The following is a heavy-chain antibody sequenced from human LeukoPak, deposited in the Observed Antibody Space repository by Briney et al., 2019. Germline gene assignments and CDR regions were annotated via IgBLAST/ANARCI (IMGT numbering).Heavy chain of an antibody. CDR1: GGSISSSTYY. J-gene: IGHJ4*02. CDR3: ASLYCSGGICYSGLGSADY. D-gene: IGHD2-15*01. Sequence: SETLSLTCTVSGGSISSSTYYWGWIRQPPGKGLEWIGSIYYSGSTYYNPPLKSRVTISVDTSKNQFSLKLSSVTAADTAVYFCASLYCSGGICYSGLGSADYWGRGTLVTVSS. CDR2: IYYSGST. V-gene: IGHV4-39*01.